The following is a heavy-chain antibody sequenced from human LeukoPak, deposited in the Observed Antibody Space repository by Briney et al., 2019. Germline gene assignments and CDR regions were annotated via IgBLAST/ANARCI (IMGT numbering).Heavy chain of an antibody. Sequence: GGSLRLSCVASGFTFSSYAMNWVHQAPGRGLEWVSCISSSSSLIFYSDSVRGRFTISRDNAKNLLYLHMNSLRVEDTAVYYCTKVDRGDYSSSPVPYYNYYMNVWGKGTTVTVSS. J-gene: IGHJ6*03. CDR3: TKVDRGDYSSSPVPYYNYYMNV. CDR2: ISSSSSLI. D-gene: IGHD6-13*01. CDR1: GFTFSSYA. V-gene: IGHV3-21*01.